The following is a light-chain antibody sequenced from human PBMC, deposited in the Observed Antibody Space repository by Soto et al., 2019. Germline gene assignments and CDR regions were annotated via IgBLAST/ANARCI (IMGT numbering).Light chain of an antibody. J-gene: IGKJ1*01. CDR2: DAS. CDR1: QSVSSY. CDR3: HQRSNWPPWT. V-gene: IGKV3-11*01. Sequence: EIVLTQSPATLSLSPGERATLSCRASQSVSSYLAWYQQRPGQAPRLLIYDASNRATGIPARFSGSGYGTDFTLTISSLEPEDFAVYYCHQRSNWPPWTFSQGTKWIS.